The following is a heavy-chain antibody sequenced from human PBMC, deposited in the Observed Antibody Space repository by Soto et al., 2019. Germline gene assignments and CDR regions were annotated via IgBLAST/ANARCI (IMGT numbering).Heavy chain of an antibody. D-gene: IGHD5-12*01. Sequence: SETLSLTCTVSGGSISSGGYYWSWIRQHPGKGLEWIGYIYYSGSTYYNPSLKSRVTISVDTSKNQFSLKLSSVTAADTAVYYCARERYSGYDVGGVYAFDIWGQGTMVTV. CDR1: GGSISSGGYY. CDR2: IYYSGST. CDR3: ARERYSGYDVGGVYAFDI. V-gene: IGHV4-31*03. J-gene: IGHJ3*02.